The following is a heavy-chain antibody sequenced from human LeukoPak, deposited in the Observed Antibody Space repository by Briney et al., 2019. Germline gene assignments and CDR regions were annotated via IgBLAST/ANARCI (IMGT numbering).Heavy chain of an antibody. V-gene: IGHV3-48*01. J-gene: IGHJ4*02. CDR1: GFTFSSYS. CDR3: ARDRHKYNYDSGGYPPY. Sequence: GGSLRLSCAASGFTFSSYSMLWVRQAPGKGLEWVSYISSSSNTIYYADSVKGRFTISRDNAKNSLYLQMNTLRAEDTAVYYCARDRHKYNYDSGGYPPYWGQGTLVTVSS. CDR2: ISSSSNTI. D-gene: IGHD3-22*01.